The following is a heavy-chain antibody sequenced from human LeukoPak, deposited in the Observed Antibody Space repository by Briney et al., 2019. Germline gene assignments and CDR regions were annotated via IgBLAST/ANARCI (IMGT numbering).Heavy chain of an antibody. D-gene: IGHD6-19*01. CDR3: ARAVGGGSGWTPDFDY. J-gene: IGHJ4*02. V-gene: IGHV1-2*02. Sequence: ASVKVSCKASGYTFTGNYMHWVRQAPGQGLEWMGWINPNSGGTNYAQKFQGRVTMTRDTSISTVYMELSSLRSEDTAVYYCARAVGGGSGWTPDFDYWGQGTLVTVSS. CDR2: INPNSGGT. CDR1: GYTFTGNY.